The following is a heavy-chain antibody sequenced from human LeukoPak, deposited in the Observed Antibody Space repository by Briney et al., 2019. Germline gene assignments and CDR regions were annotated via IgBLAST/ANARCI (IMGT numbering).Heavy chain of an antibody. CDR1: GGSFSGYY. J-gene: IGHJ6*03. CDR2: INHSGST. Sequence: PSETLSLTCAVYGGSFSGYYWSWIRQPPGKGLEWIGEINHSGSTNYNPSLKSRVTISVDTSKNQFSLKLSSVTAADTAVYYCARGPYYYYYYMDVWGKGTTVTISS. CDR3: ARGPYYYYYYMDV. V-gene: IGHV4-34*01.